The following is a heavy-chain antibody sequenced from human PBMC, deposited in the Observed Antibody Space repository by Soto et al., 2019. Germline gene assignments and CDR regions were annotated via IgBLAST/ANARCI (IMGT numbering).Heavy chain of an antibody. V-gene: IGHV1-18*01. D-gene: IGHD4-4*01. Sequence: QVQLVQSGAEVKEPGASVKVSGKPSGYTFTRNGISWLRKAPGQGLEGVGWISTNSGNTDYAQKLQGRVTLTTDTSTNTAYLELRSLRSDDTAVYYCARDKDYMLDYWGQGTLVTVSS. CDR3: ARDKDYMLDY. J-gene: IGHJ4*02. CDR2: ISTNSGNT. CDR1: GYTFTRNG.